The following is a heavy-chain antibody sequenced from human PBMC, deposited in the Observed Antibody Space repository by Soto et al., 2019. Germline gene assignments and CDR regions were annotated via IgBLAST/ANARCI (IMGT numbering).Heavy chain of an antibody. CDR3: ARATYYSDTGGSPPLDY. J-gene: IGHJ4*02. Sequence: SETLSLTCTVSGGSIRSSDYYWTWIRQPPGNGLEWIGYIYYSGSANYNPSLKSRVTISVDTSRNQFSLKLNSVTAADTAVYFCARATYYSDTGGSPPLDYWGQGTLVTVSS. CDR2: IYYSGSA. CDR1: GGSIRSSDYY. V-gene: IGHV4-30-4*01. D-gene: IGHD3-22*01.